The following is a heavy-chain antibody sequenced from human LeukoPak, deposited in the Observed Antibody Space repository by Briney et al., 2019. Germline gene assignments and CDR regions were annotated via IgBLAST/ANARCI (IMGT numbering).Heavy chain of an antibody. J-gene: IGHJ4*02. Sequence: GASVKVSCKGSGYSFTTYGISWVRQAPGQGLEWMGWISAYNGNTNYAQKLQGRVTMTTDTSTSTAYMELRSLRSDDTAIYYCARLRYSGYDRGFDYWGQGTLVTVSS. V-gene: IGHV1-18*01. CDR1: GYSFTTYG. CDR2: ISAYNGNT. D-gene: IGHD5-12*01. CDR3: ARLRYSGYDRGFDY.